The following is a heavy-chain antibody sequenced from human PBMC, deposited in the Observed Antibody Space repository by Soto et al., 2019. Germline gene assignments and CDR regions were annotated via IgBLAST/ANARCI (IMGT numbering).Heavy chain of an antibody. J-gene: IGHJ4*02. V-gene: IGHV4-38-2*01. D-gene: IGHD6-6*01. CDR2: VYHSGST. CDR3: ARAHISSEGYYFDD. Sequence: SETLSLTCGVSGYSISSGYYWGWIRQPPGKGLEWIGSVYHSGSTYYNPSLKSRVTISVDTSKNQFSLKLSSVTAADTAVFYCARAHISSEGYYFDDWGQGTLVTVSS. CDR1: GYSISSGYY.